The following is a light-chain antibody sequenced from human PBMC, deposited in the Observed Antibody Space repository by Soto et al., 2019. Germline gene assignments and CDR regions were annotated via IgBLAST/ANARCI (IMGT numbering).Light chain of an antibody. CDR2: EVT. CDR1: SSDVGFYSR. CDR3: TSFTNSNTWV. Sequence: QSVLTQPASVSGSPGQSITISCTGTSSDVGFYSRVSWIQQRPGKTPKLMIYEVTNRPSGVSSRFSGSKSGNTASLTISGLQAEDEADYYCTSFTNSNTWVFGGGTKLTVL. J-gene: IGLJ3*02. V-gene: IGLV2-14*01.